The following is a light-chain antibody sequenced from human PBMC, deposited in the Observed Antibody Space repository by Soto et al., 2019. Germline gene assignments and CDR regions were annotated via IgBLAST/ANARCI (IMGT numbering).Light chain of an antibody. J-gene: IGLJ2*01. V-gene: IGLV2-23*01. Sequence: QSVLTQPASVSGSPGQSITISCTGTSSDIGGYILVSWYQQEPGKAPKLMIYEGSKRPSGVSNRFSGSKSGNSASLTISGLQAEDEAHYYCCSYVGSDTYVIFGGGTKVTVL. CDR2: EGS. CDR1: SSDIGGYIL. CDR3: CSYVGSDTYVI.